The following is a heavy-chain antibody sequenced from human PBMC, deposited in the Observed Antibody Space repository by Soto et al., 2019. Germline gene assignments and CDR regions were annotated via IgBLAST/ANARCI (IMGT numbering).Heavy chain of an antibody. D-gene: IGHD4-17*01. CDR1: GFTFSSYA. J-gene: IGHJ4*02. CDR2: ISYDGSNK. V-gene: IGHV3-30-3*01. CDR3: ARDHGGYGALDY. Sequence: QVQLVESGGGVVQPGRSLRLSCTASGFTFSSYAMHWVRQAPGKGLEWVAVISYDGSNKYYADSVRGRFTISRDNSKNTLYLQMKSLRAEDTAVYYCARDHGGYGALDYWDKGTLVTVSS.